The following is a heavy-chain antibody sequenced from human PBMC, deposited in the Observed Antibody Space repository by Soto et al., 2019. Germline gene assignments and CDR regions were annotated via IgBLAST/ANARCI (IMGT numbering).Heavy chain of an antibody. CDR1: GASISSTYW. J-gene: IGHJ5*02. D-gene: IGHD2-15*01. V-gene: IGHV4-4*02. CDR2: IYHTGTT. CDR3: ATLPPRIVVVMTDLPT. Sequence: QLRESGPGLVKPSGTLSLTCFVSGASISSTYWWSWVRQTPGKRLEWIGQIYHTGTTSYNPSLKNRVTISLDKSNHQFSRRVTSMTAADTAVYSCATLPPRIVVVMTDLPTWGQGTLVTVSS.